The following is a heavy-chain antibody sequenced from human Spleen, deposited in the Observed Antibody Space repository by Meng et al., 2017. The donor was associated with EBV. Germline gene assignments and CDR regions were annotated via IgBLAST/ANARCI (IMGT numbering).Heavy chain of an antibody. CDR1: GFTFRSYE. Sequence: MQLVESGGGVVQPGRSLRLSCAASGFTFRSYEMHWVRQAPGKGLEWVAFISYDGSNKYYADSVKGRFTISRDNSKNTLYLQMNSLRAEDTAVYYCAKGGAAMAFDYWGQGTLVTVSS. V-gene: IGHV3-30*18. CDR3: AKGGAAMAFDY. CDR2: ISYDGSNK. D-gene: IGHD5-18*01. J-gene: IGHJ4*02.